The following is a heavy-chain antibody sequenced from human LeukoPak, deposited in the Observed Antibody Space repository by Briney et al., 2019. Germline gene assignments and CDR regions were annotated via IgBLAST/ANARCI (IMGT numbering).Heavy chain of an antibody. CDR3: ARVNSSGSFLDY. CDR1: GDPFSIFY. J-gene: IGHJ4*02. D-gene: IGHD3-22*01. CDR2: ISTSGST. Sequence: SETLSLPCTVSGDPFSIFYWSCIRQSAGKGLVWLGHISTSGSTNYSPSLKSRVTISVDKSKNQFYVRLTSATAADTAVYYCARVNSSGSFLDYWGRGTRVSVST. V-gene: IGHV4-4*07.